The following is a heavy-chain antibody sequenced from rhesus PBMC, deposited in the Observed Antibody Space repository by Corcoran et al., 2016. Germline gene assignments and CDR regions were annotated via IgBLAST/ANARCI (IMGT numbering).Heavy chain of an antibody. CDR2: IFGCIGKP. D-gene: IGHD6-13*01. V-gene: IGHV4S7*01. CDR1: GGSISGGYG. J-gene: IGHJ1*01. Sequence: QVQLQESGPGLVKPSETLSLTCAVSGGSISGGYGWSWIRQPPGKGLEWIGHIFGCIGKPSYNPSLQSRVTISRNTSKNQFSLKLGSVTAADTAVYYCARVGGIAAGHAEYFEFWGQGALVTVSS. CDR3: ARVGGIAAGHAEYFEF.